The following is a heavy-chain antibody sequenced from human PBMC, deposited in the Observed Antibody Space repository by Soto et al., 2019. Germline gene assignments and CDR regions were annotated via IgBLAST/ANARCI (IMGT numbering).Heavy chain of an antibody. Sequence: ASVKVSCKASGYTFTSYGISWVRQAPGQGLEWMGWISAYNGNTNYAQKLQGRVTMTTDTSTSTAYMELRSLRSDDTAVYYCARGVIDFWSGYPYWYFDLWGRGTLVTVSS. V-gene: IGHV1-18*01. CDR2: ISAYNGNT. J-gene: IGHJ2*01. CDR3: ARGVIDFWSGYPYWYFDL. D-gene: IGHD3-3*01. CDR1: GYTFTSYG.